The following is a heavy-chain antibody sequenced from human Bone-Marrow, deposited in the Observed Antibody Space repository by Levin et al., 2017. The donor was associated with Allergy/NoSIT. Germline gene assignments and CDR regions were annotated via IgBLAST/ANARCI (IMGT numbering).Heavy chain of an antibody. CDR3: ARGPYCGSGSCYNPAEYFQF. D-gene: IGHD2-15*01. V-gene: IGHV1-69*10. CDR2: VVPLLGTT. CDR1: GGPFNNYA. J-gene: IGHJ1*01. Sequence: SVKVSCRASGGPFNNYAISWVRQAPGQGLEWLGGVVPLLGTTNYAEKFQARVTFTADKSTSTAYMDLSSLTSEDTAVYYCARGPYCGSGSCYNPAEYFQFWGQGTLVTVSS.